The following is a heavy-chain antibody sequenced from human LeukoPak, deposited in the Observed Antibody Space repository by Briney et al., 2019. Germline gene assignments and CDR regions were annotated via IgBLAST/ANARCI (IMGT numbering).Heavy chain of an antibody. J-gene: IGHJ4*02. D-gene: IGHD3-3*01. CDR3: ARDRGYYDFWSGYPVGYFDY. V-gene: IGHV1-18*01. Sequence: ASVKVSCKASGYTFTSYGISWVRQAPGQGLEWMGWISAYNGNTNYAQKLQGRVTMTTDTPTSTAYMELRSLRSDDTAVYYCARDRGYYDFWSGYPVGYFDYWGQGTLVTVSS. CDR2: ISAYNGNT. CDR1: GYTFTSYG.